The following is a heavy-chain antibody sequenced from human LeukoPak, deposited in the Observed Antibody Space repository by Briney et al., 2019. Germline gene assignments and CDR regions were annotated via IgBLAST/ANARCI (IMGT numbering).Heavy chain of an antibody. CDR1: GGSISSNNYN. V-gene: IGHV4-39*02. J-gene: IGHJ4*02. D-gene: IGHD6-19*01. CDR2: IYYSGST. CDR3: AREVAGTPWIDY. Sequence: SETLSLTCTVSGGSISSNNYNWGWIRQPPGKGLEWIGNIYYSGSTYYNPSLKSRVTISVDTSKNQFSLKLSSVTAADTAVYYCAREVAGTPWIDYWGQGILVTVSS.